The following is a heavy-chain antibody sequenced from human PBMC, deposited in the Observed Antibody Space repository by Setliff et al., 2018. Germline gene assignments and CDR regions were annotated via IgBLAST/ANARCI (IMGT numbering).Heavy chain of an antibody. Sequence: ASVKVSCKASGFPLTSDPIHWVRQAPGQRLEWMGWINPDNGNRKYSQRFQGRVTITRDTSASTVFLELSTLRSEDTAVYYCTRDFLGATASFDIWGQGTMVTVS. CDR3: TRDFLGATASFDI. CDR1: GFPLTSDP. CDR2: INPDNGNR. J-gene: IGHJ3*02. D-gene: IGHD3-3*01. V-gene: IGHV1-3*01.